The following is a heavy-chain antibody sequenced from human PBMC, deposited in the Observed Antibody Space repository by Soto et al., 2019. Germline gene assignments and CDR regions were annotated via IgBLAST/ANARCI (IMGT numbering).Heavy chain of an antibody. J-gene: IGHJ6*02. CDR2: MNPNSGNT. V-gene: IGHV1-8*01. D-gene: IGHD7-27*01. Sequence: QVQLVQSGAEVKKPGASVKVSCKASGYTFTSYDINWVRQATGQGLEWMGWMNPNSGNTGYAQKFQGRVTMTRNASISTAYMELSSLRSEDTAVYYCARQTTGDIYYYYGMDVWGQGTTVTVSS. CDR1: GYTFTSYD. CDR3: ARQTTGDIYYYYGMDV.